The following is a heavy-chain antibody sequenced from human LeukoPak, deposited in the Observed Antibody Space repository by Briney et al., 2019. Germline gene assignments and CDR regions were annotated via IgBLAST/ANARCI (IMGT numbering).Heavy chain of an antibody. V-gene: IGHV3-48*03. CDR1: GFTFSSYE. D-gene: IGHD6-13*01. Sequence: PGGSLRLSCAASGFTFSSYEMNWVRQAPGKGLEWVSYISSSGNTIYYADSERGRFTISRDNAKNSLYLQMNSLKAEDTAVYYRARDRVAAADDAFDIWGQGTMVTVSS. J-gene: IGHJ3*02. CDR3: ARDRVAAADDAFDI. CDR2: ISSSGNTI.